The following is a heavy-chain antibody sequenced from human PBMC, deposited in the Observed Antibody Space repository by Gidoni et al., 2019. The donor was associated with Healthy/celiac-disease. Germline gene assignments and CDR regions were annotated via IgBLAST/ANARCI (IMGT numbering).Heavy chain of an antibody. CDR3: ATDIGYYDSSGYYNNWFDP. CDR2: FDPGDGET. V-gene: IGHV1-24*01. D-gene: IGHD3-22*01. Sequence: VQLVQSASEVEKPGASVKTSSEVYGYTLPHSALHWVRQAPGKGPEWMGGFDPGDGETIYAQKFQGRVTMTEDTSTDTAYMELGSLRAEDTAVYYCATDIGYYDSSGYYNNWFDPWGQGTLVTVSS. CDR1: GYTLPHSA. J-gene: IGHJ5*02.